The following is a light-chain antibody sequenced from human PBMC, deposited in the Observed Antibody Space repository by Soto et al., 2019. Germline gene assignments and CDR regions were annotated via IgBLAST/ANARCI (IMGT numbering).Light chain of an antibody. CDR1: QSISSY. J-gene: IGKJ5*01. CDR2: AAS. CDR3: QQSYSTPIT. Sequence: DIQMTQSPSSLSASVGDRVTITCRASQSISSYLNWYQQKPGKAPKLLIYAASSLQSGVTSRFSGSGSGTDFTLTISSLQPEEFATYYCQQSYSTPITFGQGTRLEIK. V-gene: IGKV1-39*01.